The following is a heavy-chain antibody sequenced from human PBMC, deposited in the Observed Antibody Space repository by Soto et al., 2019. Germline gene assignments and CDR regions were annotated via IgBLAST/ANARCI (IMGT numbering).Heavy chain of an antibody. CDR1: GVSFSSYA. D-gene: IGHD2-2*01. Sequence: QVQLVQSGAEVKKPGSSVKVSCKASGVSFSSYAISWVRQAPGQGLEWMGGIIPIFDTTNYAQMFQGRVTITADESTSTAYLELSSLRSEDTAVYYCARDLSMVVVPAAVYDLYGMDVWGQGTTVTVSS. V-gene: IGHV1-69*01. J-gene: IGHJ6*02. CDR2: IIPIFDTT. CDR3: ARDLSMVVVPAAVYDLYGMDV.